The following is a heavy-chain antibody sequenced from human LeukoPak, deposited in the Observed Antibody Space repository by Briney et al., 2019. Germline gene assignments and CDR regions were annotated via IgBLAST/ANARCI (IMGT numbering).Heavy chain of an antibody. CDR3: AKDGVGIAVAGTIFDY. CDR2: ISGSGGST. J-gene: IGHJ4*02. CDR1: GFTFSSYA. V-gene: IGHV3-23*01. D-gene: IGHD6-19*01. Sequence: PGGSLRLSCAASGFTFSSYAMSWVRQAPGKGLEWVSGISGSGGSTYNADSVKGRFTISSDNSKNTLYLQMNSLRAEDTALYYCAKDGVGIAVAGTIFDYWGKGTLVTVSS.